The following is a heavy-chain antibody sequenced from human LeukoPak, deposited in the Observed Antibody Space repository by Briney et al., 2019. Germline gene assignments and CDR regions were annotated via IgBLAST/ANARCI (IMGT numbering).Heavy chain of an antibody. D-gene: IGHD3-9*01. CDR2: IYTSGST. CDR3: ARDSGGLVLTGYYSIWFDP. CDR1: GGSISSGGYS. Sequence: SQTLSLTCAVSGGSISSGGYSWSWIRQPAGKGLEWIGRIYTSGSTNYNPSLKSRVTMSVDTSKNQFSLKLSSVTAADTAVYYCARDSGGLVLTGYYSIWFDPWGQGTLVTVSS. J-gene: IGHJ5*02. V-gene: IGHV4-61*02.